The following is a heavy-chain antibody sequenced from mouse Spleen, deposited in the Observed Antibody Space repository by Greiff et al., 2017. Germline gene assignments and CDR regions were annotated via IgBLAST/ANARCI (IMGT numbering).Heavy chain of an antibody. Sequence: VQLQQPGAELVKPGASVKLSCKASGYTFTSYWMHWVKQRPGQGLEWIGMIHPNSGSTNYNEKFKSKATLTVDKSSSTAYMQLSSLTSEDSAVYYCAREGDGNSPWFAYWGQGTLVTVSA. CDR2: IHPNSGST. V-gene: IGHV1-64*01. CDR1: GYTFTSYW. D-gene: IGHD2-1*01. J-gene: IGHJ3*01. CDR3: AREGDGNSPWFAY.